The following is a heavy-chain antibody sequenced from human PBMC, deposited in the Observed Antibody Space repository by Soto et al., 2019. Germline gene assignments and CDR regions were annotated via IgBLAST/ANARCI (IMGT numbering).Heavy chain of an antibody. CDR3: ARDSSLFSLDY. Sequence: QVQLVESGGGVVQPGRSLRLSCAASGFTFSSYAMHWVRQAPGKGLEWVAVISYDGSNKYYADSVKGRFTISRDNSKNTLYLQMNSLRAEDTAVYYCARDSSLFSLDYWSQGTLVTVSS. D-gene: IGHD3-9*01. V-gene: IGHV3-30-3*01. CDR2: ISYDGSNK. J-gene: IGHJ4*02. CDR1: GFTFSSYA.